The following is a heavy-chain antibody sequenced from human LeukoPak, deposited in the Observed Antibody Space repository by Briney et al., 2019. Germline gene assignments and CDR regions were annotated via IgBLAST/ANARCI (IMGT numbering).Heavy chain of an antibody. J-gene: IGHJ4*02. Sequence: PSETLSLTCTVSGVSISSSNSYWGWIRQPPGKGLEWIGSIYYSGNTYYNASLKSQVSISIDASKNRFSLKLTSVTAADTAVYYCARQTGSGLFILPGGQGTLVTVSS. V-gene: IGHV4-39*01. D-gene: IGHD3/OR15-3a*01. CDR3: ARQTGSGLFILP. CDR2: IYYSGNT. CDR1: GVSISSSNSY.